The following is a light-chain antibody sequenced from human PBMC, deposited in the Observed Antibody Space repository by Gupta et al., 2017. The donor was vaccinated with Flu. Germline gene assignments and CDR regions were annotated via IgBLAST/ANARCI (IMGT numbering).Light chain of an antibody. Sequence: QTVVTQEPSLTVSPGWTVTLTCASSTGAVTSAYYPSWFQQNPGQAPRALIYGTSIKPSWTPARFSGSLLGGKAALTLSGVQPEDDAEYYCLLYDGGSYWVFGGGTKVTVL. CDR3: LLYDGGSYWV. CDR2: GTS. J-gene: IGLJ3*02. V-gene: IGLV7-43*01. CDR1: TGAVTSAYY.